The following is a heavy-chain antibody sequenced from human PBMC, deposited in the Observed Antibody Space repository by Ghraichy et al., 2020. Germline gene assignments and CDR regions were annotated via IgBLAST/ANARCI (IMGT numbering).Heavy chain of an antibody. CDR1: GFTVSSNY. D-gene: IGHD6-13*01. CDR3: ASSIAAAGTVDL. Sequence: GGSLRLSCAASGFTVSSNYMSWVRQAPGKGLEWVSVIYSGGGTYYADSVKGRFTISRDNSENTVYLQMNSLRAEETAVYYCASSIAAAGTVDLWGRGTLFTVSS. J-gene: IGHJ2*01. V-gene: IGHV3-53*01. CDR2: IYSGGGT.